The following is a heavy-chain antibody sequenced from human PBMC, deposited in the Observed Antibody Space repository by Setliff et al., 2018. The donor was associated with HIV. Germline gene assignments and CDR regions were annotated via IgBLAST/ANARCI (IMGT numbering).Heavy chain of an antibody. D-gene: IGHD2-15*01. CDR3: AIRREVVVATTRRGLDI. V-gene: IGHV1-8*02. CDR2: MNPNSGNT. J-gene: IGHJ3*02. CDR1: GYTFTTYD. Sequence: GASVKVSCKASGYTFTTYDINWVRQAAGQGLEWMGWMNPNSGNTGYAQRFQGRLTMTGNTSISTAYMELNSLMSEDTAVYFCAIRREVVVATTRRGLDIWGQGTMVTVSS.